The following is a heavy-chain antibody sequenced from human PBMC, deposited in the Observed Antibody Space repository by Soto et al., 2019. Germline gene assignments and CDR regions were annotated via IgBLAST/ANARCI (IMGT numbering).Heavy chain of an antibody. CDR2: FDPEDGET. J-gene: IGHJ4*02. CDR1: GYTLTELS. D-gene: IGHD5-12*01. V-gene: IGHV1-24*01. Sequence: ASVKVSCKVSGYTLTELSIHWVRQAPGKGLEWMGGFDPEDGETIYAQKFQGRVTMTEDTSTDTAYMELSSLRSEDTAVYYCATIVATISPFDYWGQGTLVTVSS. CDR3: ATIVATISPFDY.